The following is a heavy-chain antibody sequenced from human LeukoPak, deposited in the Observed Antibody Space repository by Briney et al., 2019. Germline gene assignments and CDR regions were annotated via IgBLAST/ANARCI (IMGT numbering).Heavy chain of an antibody. V-gene: IGHV3-11*01. CDR3: ARGKRRFDI. J-gene: IGHJ4*02. CDR2: ISPSAYST. Sequence: GSLRLSCAASEFTFSDHYMTWIRQSPGKGLEWISYISPSAYSTYYADSVKGRFSISRDNAKNSLYLQMNSLRVEDTAIYYCARGKRRFDIWGQGTLVTVSS. CDR1: EFTFSDHY.